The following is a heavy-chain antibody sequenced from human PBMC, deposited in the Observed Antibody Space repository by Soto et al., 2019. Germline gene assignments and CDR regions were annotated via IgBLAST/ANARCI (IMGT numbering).Heavy chain of an antibody. J-gene: IGHJ4*02. D-gene: IGHD1-20*01. CDR1: GFTFGSYA. CDR2: ISNTGGTT. CDR3: ARGRKSAITGTTGFDY. V-gene: IGHV3-64*02. Sequence: PGGSLRLSCAASGFTFGSYAMHWVRQAPGKGLEYVSVISNTGGTTYYADSVKGRFTISRDNSKNTLYLHMGSLRDEDMAVYYCARGRKSAITGTTGFDYWGQGA.